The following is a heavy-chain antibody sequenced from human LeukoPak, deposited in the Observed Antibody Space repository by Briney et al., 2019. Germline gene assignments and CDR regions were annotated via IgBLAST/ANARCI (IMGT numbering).Heavy chain of an antibody. CDR1: GFTFSSYA. CDR3: ASGKGVYDFGWLDP. V-gene: IGHV3-23*01. D-gene: IGHD3-3*01. Sequence: GGSLRLSCAASGFTFSSYAMSWVRQAPGKGLEWVSAISGSGGSTYSADSVKGRFTISRDHSQNMVHLQMNSLRIEDMAVYFCASGKGVYDFGWLDPWGQGTPVSVSS. CDR2: ISGSGGST. J-gene: IGHJ5*02.